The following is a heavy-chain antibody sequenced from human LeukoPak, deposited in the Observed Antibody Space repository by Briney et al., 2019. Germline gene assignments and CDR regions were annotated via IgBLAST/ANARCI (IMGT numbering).Heavy chain of an antibody. CDR3: ARGRVEYSSGWYWFDP. D-gene: IGHD6-19*01. V-gene: IGHV1-8*01. CDR1: GYTFTSYD. J-gene: IGHJ5*02. Sequence: ASVKVSCKASGYTFTSYDINWVRQATGQGLEWMGWMNPNSGNTGYAQKFQGRVTMTRNTSISTAYMELSSLRSEDTAVYYCARGRVEYSSGWYWFDPWGQGTLVTVSS. CDR2: MNPNSGNT.